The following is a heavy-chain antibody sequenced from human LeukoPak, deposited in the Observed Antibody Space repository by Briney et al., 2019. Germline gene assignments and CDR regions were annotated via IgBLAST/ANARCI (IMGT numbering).Heavy chain of an antibody. V-gene: IGHV4-34*01. CDR3: ARGIYTPYYYDSSGVRWFDP. J-gene: IGHJ5*02. D-gene: IGHD3-22*01. CDR1: GGSFSGYY. Sequence: SETLSLTCAVYGGSFSGYYWSWIRQPPGKGLEWIGEINHSGSTNYNPSLKSRVTISVDTSKNQFSLKLSSVTAADTAVYYCARGIYTPYYYDSSGVRWFDPWGQGTLVTVSS. CDR2: INHSGST.